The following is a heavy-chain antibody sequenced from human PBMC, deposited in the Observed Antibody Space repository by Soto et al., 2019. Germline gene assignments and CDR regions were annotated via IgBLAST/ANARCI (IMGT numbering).Heavy chain of an antibody. CDR2: ISSSSSYI. V-gene: IGHV3-21*01. CDR1: GFTFSSYS. CDR3: ARDLSHLPMVRGVIDY. Sequence: GGSLRLSCAASGFTFSSYSMNWVRQAPGKGLEWVSSISSSSSYIYYADSVKGRFTISRDNAKNSLYLQMNSLRAEDTAVYYCARDLSHLPMVRGVIDYWGQGTLVTVSS. J-gene: IGHJ4*02. D-gene: IGHD3-10*01.